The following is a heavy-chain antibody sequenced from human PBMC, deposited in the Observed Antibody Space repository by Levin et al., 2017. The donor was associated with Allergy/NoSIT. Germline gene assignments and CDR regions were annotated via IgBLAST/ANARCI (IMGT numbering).Heavy chain of an antibody. Sequence: SETLSLTCTVSGGSISSYYWSWIRQPPGKGLEWIGYIYYSGSTNYNPSLKSRVTISVDTSKNQFSLKLSSVTAADTAVYYCARLNGGSWGQGTLVTVSS. D-gene: IGHD3-10*01. CDR3: ARLNGGS. J-gene: IGHJ4*02. CDR1: GGSISSYY. CDR2: IYYSGST. V-gene: IGHV4-59*08.